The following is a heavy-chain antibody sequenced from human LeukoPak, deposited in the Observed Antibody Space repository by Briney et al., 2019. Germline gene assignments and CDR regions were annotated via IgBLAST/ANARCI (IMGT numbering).Heavy chain of an antibody. CDR1: GGSISSYY. D-gene: IGHD3-22*01. CDR2: IYYSGST. Sequence: PSETLSLTCTVSGGSISSYYWSWIRQPPGKGLEWIGYIYYSGSTNYNPSLKSRVTISVDTSKNQFSLKLSSVTAADTAVYYCARGSDSSGYRLPAEYFQHWGQGTLVTVSS. CDR3: ARGSDSSGYRLPAEYFQH. J-gene: IGHJ1*01. V-gene: IGHV4-59*01.